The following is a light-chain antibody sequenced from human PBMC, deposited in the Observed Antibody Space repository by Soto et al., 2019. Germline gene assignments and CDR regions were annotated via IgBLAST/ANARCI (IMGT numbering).Light chain of an antibody. CDR2: DAS. CDR1: QSVSSY. CDR3: QQRRNWPPVALT. Sequence: ELVLTQSPATLSLSLGERATLSCRASQSVSSYLALYQQKPGQAPRLLIYDASNRATGIPARFSVSGSGTDFTLTISSLEPEDFAVYYCQQRRNWPPVALTFGGGTKVELK. V-gene: IGKV3-11*01. J-gene: IGKJ4*01.